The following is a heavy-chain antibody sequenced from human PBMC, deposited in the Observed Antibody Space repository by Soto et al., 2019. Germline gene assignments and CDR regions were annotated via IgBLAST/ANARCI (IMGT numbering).Heavy chain of an antibody. V-gene: IGHV4-59*07. CDR3: ARGQLLHYRYGLDV. J-gene: IGHJ6*02. CDR2: IYYGGST. D-gene: IGHD3-10*01. Sequence: QVQLQESGPALVRPSDSLSLMCSVSGVPITTFYWSWIQQAPGKGLEYIGYIYYGGSTHYNPALKSRVTISVDTANNEFSLKLRSVTAADTAAYYCARGQLLHYRYGLDVWGQGTTVIV. CDR1: GVPITTFY.